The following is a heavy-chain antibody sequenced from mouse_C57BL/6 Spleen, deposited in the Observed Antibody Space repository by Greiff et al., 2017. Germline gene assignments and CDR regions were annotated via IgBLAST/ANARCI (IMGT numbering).Heavy chain of an antibody. V-gene: IGHV2-5*01. J-gene: IGHJ1*03. CDR3: AKGGQLARYFDV. CDR1: GFSLTSYG. CDR2: IWRGGST. Sequence: VQLQQSGPGLVQPSQSLSITCTVSGFSLTSYGVHWVRQSPGKGLEWLGVIWRGGSTDYNAAFMSRLSITKDNSKSRVFFKMNSLQADDAAVYYCAKGGQLARYFDVWGTGTTVTVSS.